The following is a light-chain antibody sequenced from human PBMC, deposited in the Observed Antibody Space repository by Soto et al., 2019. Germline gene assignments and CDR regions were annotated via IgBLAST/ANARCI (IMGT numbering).Light chain of an antibody. CDR3: LQHNSFPWT. Sequence: DIQMTQSPSSLSASVGDRVTITCRASQSISTYLNWYQQKPGKAPKLLILVASSFLSEDPSKDIGMRSRTYCSPAISSLQPGDFATYFSLQHNSFPWTLGQGTKVDIK. V-gene: IGKV1-39*01. CDR2: VAS. J-gene: IGKJ1*01. CDR1: QSISTY.